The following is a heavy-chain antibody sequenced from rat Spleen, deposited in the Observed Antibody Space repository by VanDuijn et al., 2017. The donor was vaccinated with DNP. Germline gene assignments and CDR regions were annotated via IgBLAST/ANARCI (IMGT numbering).Heavy chain of an antibody. CDR1: GFTFSNYD. CDR2: ISPSGGST. V-gene: IGHV5-25*01. Sequence: EVQLVESGGGLVQPGRSLKLSCAASGFTFSNYDMAWVRQAPTKGLEWVASISPSGGSTYYRDSVKGRFTISRDNAKSTLYLQMDSLRSEDTATDYCATSPSFGYNDFDYWGQGVMVTVSS. J-gene: IGHJ2*01. CDR3: ATSPSFGYNDFDY. D-gene: IGHD1-4*01.